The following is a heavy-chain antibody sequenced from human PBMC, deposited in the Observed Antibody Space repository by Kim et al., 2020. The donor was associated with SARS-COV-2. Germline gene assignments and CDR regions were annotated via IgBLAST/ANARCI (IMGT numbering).Heavy chain of an antibody. CDR1: GFTFTNHA. J-gene: IGHJ5*02. Sequence: GGSLRLSCTASGFTFTNHAMTWFRQAPGKGLEWVSGISSSGGTTYYADSVKGRFTISRDNSKGTLSLQMTSLRAEDTAVYYCATSRSNLYLVGFDPWGQGTLVTVSS. CDR3: ATSRSNLYLVGFDP. V-gene: IGHV3-23*01. D-gene: IGHD2-8*01. CDR2: ISSSGGTT.